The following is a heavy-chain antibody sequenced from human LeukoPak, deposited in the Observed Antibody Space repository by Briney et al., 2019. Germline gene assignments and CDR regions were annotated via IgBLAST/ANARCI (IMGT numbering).Heavy chain of an antibody. CDR1: GFTFSDYC. CDR2: ISSSGSTI. Sequence: GGSLRLSCAASGFTFSDYCMSWIRQAPGKGLEWVSYISSSGSTIYYADSVKGRFTISRDNAKNTLSLQMNSLRAEDTAVYYCARVPITLAGTKDAKYFQHWGQGTLVTVSS. D-gene: IGHD6-19*01. V-gene: IGHV3-11*04. CDR3: ARVPITLAGTKDAKYFQH. J-gene: IGHJ1*01.